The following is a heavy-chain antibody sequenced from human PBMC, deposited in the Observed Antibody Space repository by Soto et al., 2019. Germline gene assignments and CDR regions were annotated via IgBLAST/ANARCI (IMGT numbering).Heavy chain of an antibody. Sequence: ASVKVSCKASGYSFNNYGISWVRQAPGQGLEWVGWISGRNENTRYAENMQGRVTMTTDTLMSTVYMELRSLRSDDTAMYYCARTGSLTATTRYDYWGQGTLVTVSS. V-gene: IGHV1-18*01. J-gene: IGHJ4*02. CDR2: ISGRNENT. CDR1: GYSFNNYG. CDR3: ARTGSLTATTRYDY. D-gene: IGHD1-20*01.